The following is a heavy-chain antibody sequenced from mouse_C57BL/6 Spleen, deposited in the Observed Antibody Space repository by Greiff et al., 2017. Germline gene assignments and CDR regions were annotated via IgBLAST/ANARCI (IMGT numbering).Heavy chain of an antibody. CDR3: ASGDYDVAWFAY. Sequence: VQLQQSGPELVKPGASVKMSCKASGYTFTDYNMHWVKQSHGKSLEWIGYINPNNGGTSYNQKFKGKATLTVNKSSSTAYMELRSLTSEDSAVYYCASGDYDVAWFAYWGQGTLVTVSA. CDR1: GYTFTDYN. J-gene: IGHJ3*01. V-gene: IGHV1-22*01. CDR2: INPNNGGT. D-gene: IGHD2-4*01.